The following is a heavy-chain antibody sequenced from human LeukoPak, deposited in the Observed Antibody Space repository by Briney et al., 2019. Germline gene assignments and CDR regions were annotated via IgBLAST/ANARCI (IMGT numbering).Heavy chain of an antibody. CDR2: ISGDGGRS. CDR1: GFTFSSYA. J-gene: IGHJ6*02. Sequence: PGGSLRLSCAASGFTFSSYAMSWVRQAPGKGLEWVSLISGDGGRSYYADSVKGRFTISRDNTKNCLYLQMDSLRTEDTALYYCAKAHFIGYIYYAMDVWGQGTTVTVSS. CDR3: AKAHFIGYIYYAMDV. D-gene: IGHD3-16*02. V-gene: IGHV3-43*02.